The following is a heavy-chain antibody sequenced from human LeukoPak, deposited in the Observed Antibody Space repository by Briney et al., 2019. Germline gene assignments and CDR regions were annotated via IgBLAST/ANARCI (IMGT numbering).Heavy chain of an antibody. D-gene: IGHD2-15*01. CDR1: GFTLSSYA. CDR3: ARAPVALAATQDRWNWFDP. J-gene: IGHJ5*02. V-gene: IGHV3-30*04. Sequence: GRSLRLSCAASGFTLSSYAMHWVRQAPGKGLEWVAVISYDGSNKYYADSVKGRFTISRDNSKNTLYLQMNSLRAEDTAVYYCARAPVALAATQDRWNWFDPWGQGTLVTVSS. CDR2: ISYDGSNK.